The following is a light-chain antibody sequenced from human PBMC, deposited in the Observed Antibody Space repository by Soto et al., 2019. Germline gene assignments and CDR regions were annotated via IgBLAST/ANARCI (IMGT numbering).Light chain of an antibody. CDR1: QSVSSN. Sequence: EIVMTQSPVTLSVSPGDRATLSCRASQSVSSNLAWYQQKPGQAPRLLIYGASTRAAGIPARFSGSGSGTEFTLTISSLQSEDFAVYYCQQYNNWPPYTCGQGTKLEIK. J-gene: IGKJ2*01. V-gene: IGKV3-15*01. CDR2: GAS. CDR3: QQYNNWPPYT.